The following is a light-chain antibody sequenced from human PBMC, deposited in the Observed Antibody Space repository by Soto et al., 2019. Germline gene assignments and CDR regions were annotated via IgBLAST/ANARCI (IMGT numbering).Light chain of an antibody. Sequence: QSALTQPASVSGSPGQSITISCTGTSSDVNGYKYVSWYQQHPGKAPKLIIYEVSYRPSGVSNRFSGSKSGNTASLTISGLQAEDEADYYCSSYLSSNTRVFGGGTKLTVL. V-gene: IGLV2-14*01. CDR2: EVS. J-gene: IGLJ2*01. CDR3: SSYLSSNTRV. CDR1: SSDVNGYKY.